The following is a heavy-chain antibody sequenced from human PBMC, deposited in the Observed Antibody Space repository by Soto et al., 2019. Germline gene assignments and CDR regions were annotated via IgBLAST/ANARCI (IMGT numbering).Heavy chain of an antibody. D-gene: IGHD6-19*01. Sequence: EVQLLESGGGLVQPGGSLRLSCAVSGFTFSSYAMSWVRQAPGKGLEWVSAISGSGGGTYYADSVKGRFTISRDNSKNTLYLQMNRLRAEDTAVYYCAKDEEQWLVRGLSFDYWGQGALVTVSS. J-gene: IGHJ4*02. CDR2: ISGSGGGT. V-gene: IGHV3-23*01. CDR3: AKDEEQWLVRGLSFDY. CDR1: GFTFSSYA.